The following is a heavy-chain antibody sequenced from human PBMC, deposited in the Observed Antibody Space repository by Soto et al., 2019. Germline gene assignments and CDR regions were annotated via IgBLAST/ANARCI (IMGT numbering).Heavy chain of an antibody. CDR2: IVVGSGNT. CDR1: GFTFTSSA. V-gene: IGHV1-58*01. J-gene: IGHJ3*02. D-gene: IGHD4-17*01. Sequence: SVKVSCKASGFTFTSSAVQWVRQARGQRLEWIGWIVVGSGNTNYAQKFQERVTITRDMSTSTAYMELSSLRSEYTAVYYCAADYGDVPAFDIWGQGTMVTVSS. CDR3: AADYGDVPAFDI.